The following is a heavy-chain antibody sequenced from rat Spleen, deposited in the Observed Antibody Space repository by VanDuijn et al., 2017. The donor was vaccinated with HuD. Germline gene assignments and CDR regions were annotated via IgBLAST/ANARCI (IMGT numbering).Heavy chain of an antibody. D-gene: IGHD1-1*01. CDR3: ATDRTTVVGWYFDF. CDR1: GFTFSNYD. CDR2: INTGGGNT. Sequence: EVQLVESGGDLVQPGRSLKLSCAASGFTFSNYDMAWVRQAPTKGLEWIASINTGGGNTYYRDSVKGRFTISRDNAKSTLNLQMDSLRSEDTATYYCATDRTTVVGWYFDFWGPGTMVTVSS. V-gene: IGHV5-25*01. J-gene: IGHJ1*01.